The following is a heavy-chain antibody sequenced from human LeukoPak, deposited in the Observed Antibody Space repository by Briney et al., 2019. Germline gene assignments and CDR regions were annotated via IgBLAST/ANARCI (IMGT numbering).Heavy chain of an antibody. CDR1: GGSISNHY. D-gene: IGHD2-2*01. CDR2: IYYSGST. CDR3: ARVPRNCSSTSCYESTKPNWFDP. J-gene: IGHJ5*02. Sequence: SETLSLTCTVSGGSISNHYWSWIRQAPGKGLEWIGYIYYSGSTNYNPSVKSRVTISVDTSKNQFSLKLSSVTAADTAVYYCARVPRNCSSTSCYESTKPNWFDPWGQGTLVTVSS. V-gene: IGHV4-59*11.